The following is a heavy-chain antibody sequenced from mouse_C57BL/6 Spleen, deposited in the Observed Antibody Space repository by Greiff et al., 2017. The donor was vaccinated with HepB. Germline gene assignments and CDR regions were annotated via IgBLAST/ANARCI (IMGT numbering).Heavy chain of an antibody. CDR1: GYTFTSYW. Sequence: QVQLQQPGAELVKPGASVKLSCKASGYTFTSYWMQWVKQRPGQGLEWIGEIDPSDSYTNYNQKFKGKATLTVDTSSSTAYMQLSSLTSEDSAVYFCARYNYGNYEGAMDYWGQGTSVTVSS. CDR3: ARYNYGNYEGAMDY. D-gene: IGHD2-1*01. V-gene: IGHV1-50*01. J-gene: IGHJ4*01. CDR2: IDPSDSYT.